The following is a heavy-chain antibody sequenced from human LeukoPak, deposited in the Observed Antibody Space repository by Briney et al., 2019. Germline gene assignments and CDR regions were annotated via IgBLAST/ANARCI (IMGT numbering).Heavy chain of an antibody. CDR3: AKDRQQLVTNYFDY. J-gene: IGHJ4*02. CDR2: ISGSGGST. V-gene: IGHV3-23*01. Sequence: GGSLRLSCAASGFTFSSYAMSWVRQAPGKRLEWVSAISGSGGSTYYADSVKGRFTISRDNSKNTLYLQMNSLRAEDTAVYYCAKDRQQLVTNYFDYWGQGTLVTVSS. CDR1: GFTFSSYA. D-gene: IGHD6-13*01.